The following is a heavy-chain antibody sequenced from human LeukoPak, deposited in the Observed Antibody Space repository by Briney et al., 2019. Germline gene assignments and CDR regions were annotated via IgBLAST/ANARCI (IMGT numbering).Heavy chain of an antibody. D-gene: IGHD1-26*01. V-gene: IGHV3-30*02. Sequence: PGGSLRLSCAASGFTFSSYGMHWVRQAPGKGLEWVAFIRYDGSNKYYADSVKGRFTISRDNSKNTLYLQMNSLRAEDTAVYYCAKDQLTGASSSYYYYMDVWGKGTTVTISS. CDR2: IRYDGSNK. CDR1: GFTFSSYG. J-gene: IGHJ6*03. CDR3: AKDQLTGASSSYYYYMDV.